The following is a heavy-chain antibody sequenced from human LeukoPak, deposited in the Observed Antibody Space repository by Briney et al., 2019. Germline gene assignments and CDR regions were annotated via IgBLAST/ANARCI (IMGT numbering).Heavy chain of an antibody. J-gene: IGHJ5*02. CDR2: IYYSGTT. Sequence: PSETLSLTCTVSGGSISSYYWSWIRQPPGKGLEWIGYIYYSGTTYYNPSLKSRVTISVDRSKNQFSLKLSSVTAADTAVYYCARGVDIVVVPAAPHYNWFDPWGQGTLVTVSS. D-gene: IGHD2-2*01. CDR1: GGSISSYY. V-gene: IGHV4-59*12. CDR3: ARGVDIVVVPAAPHYNWFDP.